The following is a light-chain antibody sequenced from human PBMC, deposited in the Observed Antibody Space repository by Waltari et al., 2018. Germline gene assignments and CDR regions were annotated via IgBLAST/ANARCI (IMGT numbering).Light chain of an antibody. CDR1: SGHSSNI. CDR2: VNSDGSH. Sequence: QLVLTQSPSASASLGASVKLTCTLSSGHSSNIIAWLPQQPGKGPRYLMTVNSDGSHRKGDEIPDRVSGSRSGAERYLTISSLQSEDEADYYCETGGHGTWVFGGGTKLTVL. V-gene: IGLV4-69*01. CDR3: ETGGHGTWV. J-gene: IGLJ3*02.